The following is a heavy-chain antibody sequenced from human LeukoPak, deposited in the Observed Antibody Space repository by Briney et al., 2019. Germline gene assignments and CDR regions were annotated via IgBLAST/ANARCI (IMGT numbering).Heavy chain of an antibody. CDR3: ARDLRFYDSSGYTNDGNY. CDR2: ISSSSSYI. D-gene: IGHD3-22*01. CDR1: GFTFSSYS. Sequence: GGSLRLSCAASGFTFSSYSMNWVRQAPGKGPEWVSSISSSSSYIYYADSVKGRFTISRDNAKNSLYLQMNSLRAEDTAVYYCARDLRFYDSSGYTNDGNYWGQGTLVTVSS. V-gene: IGHV3-21*01. J-gene: IGHJ4*02.